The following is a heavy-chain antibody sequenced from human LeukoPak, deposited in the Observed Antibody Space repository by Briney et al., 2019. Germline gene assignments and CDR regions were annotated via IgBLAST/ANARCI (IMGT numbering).Heavy chain of an antibody. V-gene: IGHV4-59*01. Sequence: SETLSLTCTVSGGSISSYYWSWIRQPPGKGLEWIGYIYYSGSTNYNPSLKSRVTISVDTSKNQFSLKLSSVTAANTAVYYCARSTMVRGVIITSPFDYWGQGTLVTVSS. CDR1: GGSISSYY. CDR2: IYYSGST. CDR3: ARSTMVRGVIITSPFDY. D-gene: IGHD3-10*01. J-gene: IGHJ4*02.